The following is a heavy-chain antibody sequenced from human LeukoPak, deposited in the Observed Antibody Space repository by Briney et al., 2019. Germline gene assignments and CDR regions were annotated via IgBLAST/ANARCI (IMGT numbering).Heavy chain of an antibody. CDR2: IYSDRST. CDR3: AKGDSYGYSY. Sequence: PGGSLRLSCTASGFTINNNYMSWVRQAPGKGLEWVAIIYSDRSTYYPESVKGRFTISRDDSKNMLYLQMNSLRAEDTAVYYCAKGDSYGYSYWGQGTLVTVSS. CDR1: GFTINNNY. J-gene: IGHJ4*02. V-gene: IGHV3-66*02. D-gene: IGHD5-18*01.